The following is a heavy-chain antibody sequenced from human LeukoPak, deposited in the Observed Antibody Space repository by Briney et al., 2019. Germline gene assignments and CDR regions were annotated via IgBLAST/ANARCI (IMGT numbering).Heavy chain of an antibody. Sequence: GGSLRLSCAASGFTVSSNYMSWVRQAPGKGPEWVSVIYSGGSTYYADSVKGRFTISRDNSKNTLYLQMNSLRAEDTAVYYCARDPQYYYGSGSYYLGYLVYWGQGTLVTVSS. CDR1: GFTVSSNY. CDR3: ARDPQYYYGSGSYYLGYLVY. J-gene: IGHJ4*02. CDR2: IYSGGST. D-gene: IGHD3-10*01. V-gene: IGHV3-53*01.